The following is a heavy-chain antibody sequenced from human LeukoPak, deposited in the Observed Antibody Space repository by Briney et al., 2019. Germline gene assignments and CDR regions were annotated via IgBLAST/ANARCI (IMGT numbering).Heavy chain of an antibody. V-gene: IGHV3-21*01. D-gene: IGHD1-26*01. J-gene: IGHJ4*02. CDR2: ISSSSSYI. Sequence: GGSLRLSCAASGFTFSSYSMNWVRQAPGKGLEWVSSISSSSSYIYYADSVKGRFTFSRDNAKNSLYLQMNSLRAEDTAVYYCARDSVGATVNFDYWGQGTLVTVSS. CDR3: ARDSVGATVNFDY. CDR1: GFTFSSYS.